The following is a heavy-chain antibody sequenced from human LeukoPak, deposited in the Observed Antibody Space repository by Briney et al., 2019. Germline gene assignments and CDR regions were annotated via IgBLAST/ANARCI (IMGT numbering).Heavy chain of an antibody. CDR1: GFSLSNARRG. Sequence: SGPVLVKPTGTLTLTCTASGFSLSNARRGVSWIRQPPGKALEWFTHIFSNDEKSYSTSLKSSLTISKDTSKSQVVLTMTNMDPVDTATYYCARIYGNWNDATLDYWGQGTLVTVSS. V-gene: IGHV2-26*01. D-gene: IGHD1-20*01. J-gene: IGHJ4*02. CDR3: ARIYGNWNDATLDY. CDR2: IFSNDEK.